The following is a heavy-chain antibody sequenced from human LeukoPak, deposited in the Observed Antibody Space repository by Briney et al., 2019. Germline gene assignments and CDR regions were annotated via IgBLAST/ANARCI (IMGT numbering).Heavy chain of an antibody. CDR3: ASGGYSYGFDY. J-gene: IGHJ4*02. Sequence: SQTLSLTCAVSGVSISSGGYSWSWIRQPPGKGLEWIGYIYHNGNTYYSPPLKSRVTISVDRSKNQLSLKLSSVTAADTAMYYCASGGYSYGFDYWGQGTLVTVSS. CDR1: GVSISSGGYS. D-gene: IGHD5-18*01. V-gene: IGHV4-30-2*01. CDR2: IYHNGNT.